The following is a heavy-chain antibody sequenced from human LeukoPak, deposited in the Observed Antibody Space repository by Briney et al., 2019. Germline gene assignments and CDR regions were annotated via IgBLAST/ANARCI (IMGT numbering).Heavy chain of an antibody. D-gene: IGHD3/OR15-3a*01. CDR1: GVSFNSHY. CDR3: ARHGTGTGYPLDY. CDR2: GHYSGTT. V-gene: IGHV4-59*08. J-gene: IGHJ4*02. Sequence: PSETLSLTCTVSGVSFNSHYWSWIRQSPGKGLEWIAYGHYSGTTNYNPSLKSRVTISLDTSKNQFSLKLTSVSAADTAMYYCARHGTGTGYPLDYWGLGTLVTVSS.